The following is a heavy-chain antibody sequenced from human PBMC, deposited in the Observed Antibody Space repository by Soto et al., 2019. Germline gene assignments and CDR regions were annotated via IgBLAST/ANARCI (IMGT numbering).Heavy chain of an antibody. D-gene: IGHD3-22*01. J-gene: IGHJ4*02. CDR3: ASIRRGYYYDSSGSSNFDY. V-gene: IGHV4-31*03. Sequence: KTSETLSLTCTVSGGSISSGGYYWSWIRQHPGKGLEWIGYIYYSGSTYYNPSLKSRVTISVDTSKNQFSLKLSSVTAADTAVYYCASIRRGYYYDSSGSSNFDYWGQGTLVTVSS. CDR2: IYYSGST. CDR1: GGSISSGGYY.